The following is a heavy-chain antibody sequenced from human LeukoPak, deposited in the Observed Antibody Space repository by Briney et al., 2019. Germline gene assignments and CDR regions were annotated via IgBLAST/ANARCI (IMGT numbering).Heavy chain of an antibody. CDR1: GYTFTSYA. V-gene: IGHV1-69*13. CDR3: ARDSSGNPNYYYYGMDV. CDR2: IIPIFGTA. Sequence: SVKVSCKASGYTFTSYAMNWVRQAPGQGLEWMGGIIPIFGTANYAQKFQGRVTITADESTSTAYMELSSLRSEDTAVYYCARDSSGNPNYYYYGMDVWGQGTTVTVSS. J-gene: IGHJ6*02.